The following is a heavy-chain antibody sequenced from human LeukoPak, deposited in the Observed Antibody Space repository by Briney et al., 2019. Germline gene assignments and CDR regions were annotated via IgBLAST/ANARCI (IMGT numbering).Heavy chain of an antibody. CDR2: IYHSGST. CDR3: ARLVWGSLTGYYFDY. J-gene: IGHJ4*02. D-gene: IGHD3-16*01. Sequence: PSETLSLTCAVSGYSISSGYYWGWIRPPSGKGLEWIGNIYHSGSTYYNPSLKSRVTISVDTSKNQFSLKLSSVTAADTAVYYCARLVWGSLTGYYFDYWGQGTLVTVSS. CDR1: GYSISSGYY. V-gene: IGHV4-38-2*01.